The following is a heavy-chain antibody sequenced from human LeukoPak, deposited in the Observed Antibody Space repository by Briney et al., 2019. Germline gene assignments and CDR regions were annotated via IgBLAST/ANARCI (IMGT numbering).Heavy chain of an antibody. CDR3: AKNIVVVPAAQDY. CDR2: ISGSGGST. D-gene: IGHD2-2*01. V-gene: IGHV3-23*01. J-gene: IGHJ4*02. CDR1: GFTFSSYA. Sequence: GGSLRLSCAASGFTFSSYAMSWVRQAPGKGLEWVSAISGSGGSTYYADSVKGRFTISRVNSKNTLYLQMNSLRAEDTAVYYCAKNIVVVPAAQDYWGQGTLVTVSS.